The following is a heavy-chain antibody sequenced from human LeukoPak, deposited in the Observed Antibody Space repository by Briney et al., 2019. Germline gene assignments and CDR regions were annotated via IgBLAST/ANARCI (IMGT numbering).Heavy chain of an antibody. V-gene: IGHV4-61*02. D-gene: IGHD1-1*01. Sequence: SQTLCLTCTVSGGSISIGSYYWSWIRQPAGKGLEWIGRIHASGSTNYNPSLKSRVSISIDTSKNQFSLKLSSVTATDTALYYCAREQLGFDPWGQGTLVTVSS. CDR3: AREQLGFDP. CDR1: GGSISIGSYY. CDR2: IHASGST. J-gene: IGHJ5*02.